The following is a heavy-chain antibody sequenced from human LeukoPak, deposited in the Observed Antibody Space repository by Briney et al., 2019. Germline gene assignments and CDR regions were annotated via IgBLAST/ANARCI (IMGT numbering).Heavy chain of an antibody. CDR3: AKEGRVYLVGAKHPFDY. D-gene: IGHD1-26*01. V-gene: IGHV3-23*01. CDR2: ISGSGGST. Sequence: GASLRLSCAASGFTFSSYAVSWVRQAPGKGLEWVSAISGSGGSTYYADSVKGRFTISRDNSKNTLYLQMNSLRAEDTAVYYCAKEGRVYLVGAKHPFDYWGQGTLVTVSS. CDR1: GFTFSSYA. J-gene: IGHJ4*02.